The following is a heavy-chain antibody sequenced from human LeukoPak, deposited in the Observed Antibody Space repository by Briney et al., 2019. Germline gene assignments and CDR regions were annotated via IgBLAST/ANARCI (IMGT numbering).Heavy chain of an antibody. V-gene: IGHV3-21*01. CDR1: GFTFSTYS. J-gene: IGHJ4*02. CDR3: ARDGIFDY. CDR2: IRSGSTYT. Sequence: GGSLRLSCAASGFTFSTYSMHWVRQAPGKRVEWVSSIRSGSTYTNYADSVKGRFTISSDDAKNSQYLQINSLRAEDTAVYYCARDGIFDYWGQGTPVTVSS.